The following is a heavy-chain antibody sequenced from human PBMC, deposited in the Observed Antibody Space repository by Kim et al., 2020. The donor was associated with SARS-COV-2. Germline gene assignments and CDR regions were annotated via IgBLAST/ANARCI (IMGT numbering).Heavy chain of an antibody. J-gene: IGHJ5*02. CDR3: ARGTIVVKIYWCDP. D-gene: IGHD5-12*01. Sequence: SETLSLTCTVSGGSISNYYWSWFRQPPGKGLEWIGYIYYSGVTTKYNPSLKSRVTMSVDTSKDQFSLRLTSVIAADTAVYYCARGTIVVKIYWCDPWRQG. CDR1: GGSISNYY. CDR2: IYYSGVTT. V-gene: IGHV4-59*13.